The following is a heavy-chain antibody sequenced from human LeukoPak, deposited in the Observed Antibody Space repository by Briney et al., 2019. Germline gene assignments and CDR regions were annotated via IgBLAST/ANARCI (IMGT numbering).Heavy chain of an antibody. V-gene: IGHV1-24*01. D-gene: IGHD2-15*01. Sequence: ALVKVSCKVSGYTLTELSMHWVRQAPGKGLEWMGVFDPEDGETIYAQKFQGRVTMTEDTSTDTAYMELSSLRSEDTAVYYCASVPLGYCSGGSCLPDGASYWFDPWGQGTWSPSPQ. J-gene: IGHJ5*02. CDR1: GYTLTELS. CDR2: FDPEDGET. CDR3: ASVPLGYCSGGSCLPDGASYWFDP.